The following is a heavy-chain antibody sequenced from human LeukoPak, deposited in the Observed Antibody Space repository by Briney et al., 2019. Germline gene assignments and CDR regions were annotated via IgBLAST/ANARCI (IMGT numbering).Heavy chain of an antibody. V-gene: IGHV3-21*01. D-gene: IGHD1-26*01. CDR3: ARDSIVGAALDY. Sequence: GGSLRLSCAASGFTFSSYSMNWVRQAPGKGLEWVSSISSSSSYIYYADSVKGRFTISRDNAKSSLYLQMNSLRAEDTAVYYCARDSIVGAALDYWGQGTLVTVSS. CDR2: ISSSSSYI. CDR1: GFTFSSYS. J-gene: IGHJ4*02.